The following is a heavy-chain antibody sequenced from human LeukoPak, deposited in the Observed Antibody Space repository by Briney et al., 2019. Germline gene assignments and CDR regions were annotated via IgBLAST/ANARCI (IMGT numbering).Heavy chain of an antibody. D-gene: IGHD3-22*01. V-gene: IGHV4-59*01. CDR2: IYYSGSP. Sequence: SETLSLTCTVSGRSIASYYWTWIRQPPGKGLEWIGYIYYSGSPNYNPSLKSRVTISVDTSKNQFSLKLSSVTAADTAVYYCARVAYDSSGYYYRLDYWGQGTLVTVSS. CDR1: GRSIASYY. CDR3: ARVAYDSSGYYYRLDY. J-gene: IGHJ4*02.